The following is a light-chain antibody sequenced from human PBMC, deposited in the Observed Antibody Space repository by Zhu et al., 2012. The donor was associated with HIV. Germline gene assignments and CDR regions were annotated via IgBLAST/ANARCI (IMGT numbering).Light chain of an antibody. V-gene: IGKV3-20*01. J-gene: IGKJ1*01. CDR2: GAS. Sequence: ETVLTQSSGTLSLSPGERATLSCRASQSVSSSYLAWYQQKPGQAPRLLIFGASSRATGIPDRFSGSGSGTDFTLTISRLEPEDFAVYYCQQYGGSPWTFGQGTKGGNQT. CDR3: QQYGGSPWT. CDR1: QSVSSSY.